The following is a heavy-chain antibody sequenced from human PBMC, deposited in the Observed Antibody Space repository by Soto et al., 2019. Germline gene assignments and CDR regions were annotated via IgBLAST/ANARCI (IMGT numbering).Heavy chain of an antibody. D-gene: IGHD2-2*02. CDR2: ISSSSSPI. Sequence: EVQLVESGGGLVKPGGSLRLSCVDSGFTFSSNSMNWVRQTPRKGLEWVSSISSSSSPIFYADSLKGRFTISRDNAKNSLYLQMNSLRAEDTSVYYCVRGGRGYTRDDVFDIWGQGTMVTVSS. J-gene: IGHJ3*02. CDR1: GFTFSSNS. V-gene: IGHV3-21*06. CDR3: VRGGRGYTRDDVFDI.